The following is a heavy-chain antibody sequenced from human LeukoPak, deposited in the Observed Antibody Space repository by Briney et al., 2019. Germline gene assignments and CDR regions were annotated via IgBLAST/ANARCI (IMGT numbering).Heavy chain of an antibody. V-gene: IGHV3-7*01. CDR1: GFTFSSYW. CDR3: ARGRAYCGGDCYLNYFDY. Sequence: PGGSLRLSCAASGFTFSSYWMSRVRQAPGKGLEWVANIKQDGSEKYYVDSVKGRFTISRDNAKNSLYLQMNSLRAEDTAVYYCARGRAYCGGDCYLNYFDYWGQGTLVTVSS. J-gene: IGHJ4*02. D-gene: IGHD2-21*02. CDR2: IKQDGSEK.